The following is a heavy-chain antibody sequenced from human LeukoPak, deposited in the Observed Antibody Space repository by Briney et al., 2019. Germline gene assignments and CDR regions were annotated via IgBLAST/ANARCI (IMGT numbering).Heavy chain of an antibody. CDR3: AKDQRWESPHYLDS. CDR1: GFTFSSYA. J-gene: IGHJ4*02. Sequence: GGSLRLSCAASGFTFSSYAMHWVRQAPGKGLEWVAVISYDGSNKYYADSVRGRFTISRDNSKDTLYVQMNSLRDEDTALYYCAKDQRWESPHYLDSWGQGTLVTVSS. CDR2: ISYDGSNK. V-gene: IGHV3-30-3*01. D-gene: IGHD1-26*01.